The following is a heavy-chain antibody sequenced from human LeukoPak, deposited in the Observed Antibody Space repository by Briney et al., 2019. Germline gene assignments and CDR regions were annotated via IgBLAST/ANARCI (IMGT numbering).Heavy chain of an antibody. CDR1: GGSISSYY. CDR3: ARRDYDSSGGYYFDY. Sequence: TSETLSLTCTVSGGSISSYYWSWIRQPPGKGLEWIGYIYYSGSTNYNPSLKSRVTISVDTSKNQFSLKLSSVTAADTAVYYCARRDYDSSGGYYFDYWGQGTLVTVSS. CDR2: IYYSGST. V-gene: IGHV4-59*08. J-gene: IGHJ4*02. D-gene: IGHD3-22*01.